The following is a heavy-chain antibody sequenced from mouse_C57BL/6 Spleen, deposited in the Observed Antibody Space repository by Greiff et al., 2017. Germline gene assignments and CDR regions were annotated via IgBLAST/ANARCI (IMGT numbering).Heavy chain of an antibody. CDR2: IDPETGGT. CDR1: GYTFTDYE. J-gene: IGHJ3*01. D-gene: IGHD3-2*02. CDR3: TRARLGPFAY. V-gene: IGHV1-15*01. Sequence: VQLLQSGAELVRPGASVTLSCKASGYTFTDYEMHWVKQTPVHGLEWIGAIDPETGGTAYNQKFKGKAILTADKSSSTAYMELRSLTSEDAAVYYCTRARLGPFAYWGQGTLVTVSA.